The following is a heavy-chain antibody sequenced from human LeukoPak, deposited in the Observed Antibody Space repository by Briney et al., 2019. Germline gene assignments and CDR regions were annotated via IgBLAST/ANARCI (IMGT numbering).Heavy chain of an antibody. D-gene: IGHD5-18*01. V-gene: IGHV3-33*01. J-gene: IGHJ4*02. CDR3: ARAGYSYPTGGWDY. CDR1: GFTFSSYV. CDR2: IWFDGSNY. Sequence: GGSLRLSCVASGFTFSSYVVHWVRQAPGKGLEWVAVIWFDGSNYYYADFVKGRFTISRDSSKNTLYLQMNSLRAEDTAVYYCARAGYSYPTGGWDYWGQGTLVTVSS.